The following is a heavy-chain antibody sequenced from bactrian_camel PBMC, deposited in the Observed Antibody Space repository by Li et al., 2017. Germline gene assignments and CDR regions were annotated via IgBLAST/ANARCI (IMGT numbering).Heavy chain of an antibody. CDR2: IYIGGDST. J-gene: IGHJ4*01. CDR3: AAETSTFLCAQIATSTGAEFKY. Sequence: QVQLVESGGGSVQAGGSLRLSCAASKYRYTSYCMAWFRQAPGNEREGVAAIYIGGDSTYYANSVKDRFTISHDNAKNTLYLQMNSLKPEDTAMYYCAAETSTFLCAQIATSTGAEFKYWGRGTQVTVS. D-gene: IGHD4*01. V-gene: IGHV3S1*01. CDR1: KYRYTSYC.